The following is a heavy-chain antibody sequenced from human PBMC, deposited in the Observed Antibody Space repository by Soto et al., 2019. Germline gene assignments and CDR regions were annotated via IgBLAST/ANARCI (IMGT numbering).Heavy chain of an antibody. Sequence: GGSLRLSGAASGFTFSSYSMNWVRQSPGKGLEWVSSISSSSSYIYYADSVKGRFTISRDNAKNSLYLQMNSLRAEDTAVYYCARDQEGYCSGGSRDSALYYYSGMDDWGQGTTVIVSS. J-gene: IGHJ6*02. D-gene: IGHD2-15*01. CDR2: ISSSSSYI. CDR3: ARDQEGYCSGGSRDSALYYYSGMDD. V-gene: IGHV3-21*01. CDR1: GFTFSSYS.